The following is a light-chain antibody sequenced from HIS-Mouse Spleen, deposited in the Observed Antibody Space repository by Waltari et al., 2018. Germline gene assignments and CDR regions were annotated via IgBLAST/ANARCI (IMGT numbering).Light chain of an antibody. J-gene: IGLJ2*01. V-gene: IGLV2-11*01. CDR2: DVS. CDR3: CSYAGSYTHVV. Sequence: QSALTQPRSVSGSPGQSVTISCTRTSSDVGGYNYVSWYQQHPGKAPKLMLYDVSKRPSGVPDRFSGSKSGNTASLTISGLQAEDEADYYCCSYAGSYTHVVFGGGTKLTVL. CDR1: SSDVGGYNY.